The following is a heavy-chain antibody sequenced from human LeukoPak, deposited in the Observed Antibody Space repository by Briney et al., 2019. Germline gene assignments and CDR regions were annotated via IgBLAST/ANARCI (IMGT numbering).Heavy chain of an antibody. CDR3: AKDSWEVGATSEIDY. V-gene: IGHV3-74*01. CDR1: GFTFNSYW. Sequence: GGSLRLSCAASGFTFNSYWFHWVRQAPGKGLVWVSRINSDGSDTIYADSVKGRFAISRDNAKSTVYLQMNSLRAEDTAVYYCAKDSWEVGATSEIDYWGQGTLVTVSS. CDR2: INSDGSDT. J-gene: IGHJ4*02. D-gene: IGHD1-26*01.